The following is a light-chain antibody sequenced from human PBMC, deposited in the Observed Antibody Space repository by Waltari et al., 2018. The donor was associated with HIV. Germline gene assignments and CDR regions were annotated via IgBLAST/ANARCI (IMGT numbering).Light chain of an antibody. CDR1: NIASQN. J-gene: IGLJ3*02. V-gene: IGLV3-9*01. CDR3: QVWDSSTGV. CDR2: RDN. Sequence: SYELTQPLSVSVALGQTAKITCGGNNIASQNVHWYQQRPGQAPVLVIYRDNIRPSGIPERFSGSNSGNTAILSNSRVQAEDEGDYYCQVWDSSTGVFGGGTNLTVL.